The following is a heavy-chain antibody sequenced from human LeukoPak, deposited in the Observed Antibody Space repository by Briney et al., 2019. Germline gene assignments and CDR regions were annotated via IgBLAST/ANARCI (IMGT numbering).Heavy chain of an antibody. Sequence: PGGSLRLSCAASGCTFSTYWMCWVRQAPGKGLEWVANIKEDGSETNYVESVKGRFFISRDNAKNSQHLQMNSLRVEDTAVYYCARCEGFYDYFSGNPTYYFYMDVWGKGTTVTVSS. CDR3: ARCEGFYDYFSGNPTYYFYMDV. J-gene: IGHJ6*03. CDR1: GCTFSTYW. CDR2: IKEDGSET. D-gene: IGHD3-16*01. V-gene: IGHV3-7*01.